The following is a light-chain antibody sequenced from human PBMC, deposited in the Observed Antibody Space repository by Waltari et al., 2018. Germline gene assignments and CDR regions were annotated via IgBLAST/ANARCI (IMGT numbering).Light chain of an antibody. CDR3: MQARQTPWT. J-gene: IGKJ1*01. CDR1: QSLLHSSGNTF. Sequence: DIVMTQFPLSLSVTPGEPASISCTSSQSLLHSSGNTFLDWYLQKPGQSPQLLIYLVSNRASGVPDRFSGSGSGTDFTLKISRVEAEDVGVYFCMQARQTPWTFGQGTKVEIK. CDR2: LVS. V-gene: IGKV2-28*01.